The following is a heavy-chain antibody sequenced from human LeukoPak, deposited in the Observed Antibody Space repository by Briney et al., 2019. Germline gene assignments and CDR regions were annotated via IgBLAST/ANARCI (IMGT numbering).Heavy chain of an antibody. Sequence: GASVKVSCKASGGTFSSYAISWVRQAPGQGLEWMGGIIPIFGTANYAQKFQGRVTITADKSTSTAYMELSSLRSEDAAVYYCASKPIAAADAEYFQHWGQGTLVTVSS. J-gene: IGHJ1*01. V-gene: IGHV1-69*06. D-gene: IGHD6-13*01. CDR3: ASKPIAAADAEYFQH. CDR1: GGTFSSYA. CDR2: IIPIFGTA.